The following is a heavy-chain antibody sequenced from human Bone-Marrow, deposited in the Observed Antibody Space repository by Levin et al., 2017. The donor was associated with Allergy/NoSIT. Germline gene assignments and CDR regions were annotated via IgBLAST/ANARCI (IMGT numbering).Heavy chain of an antibody. CDR1: GFTFSSYA. CDR2: ISGSGGST. CDR3: AKDWYMESSGSGSYRAFDY. D-gene: IGHD3-10*01. Sequence: GESLKISCAASGFTFSSYAMSWVRQAPGKGLEWVSAISGSGGSTYYADSVKGRFTISRDNSKNTLYLQMNSLRAEDTAVYYCAKDWYMESSGSGSYRAFDYWGQGTLVTVSS. V-gene: IGHV3-23*01. J-gene: IGHJ4*02.